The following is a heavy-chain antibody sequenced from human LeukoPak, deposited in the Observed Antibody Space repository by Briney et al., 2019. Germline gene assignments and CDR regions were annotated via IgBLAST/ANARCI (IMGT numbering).Heavy chain of an antibody. D-gene: IGHD3-10*01. CDR3: AGATYYSYYFDY. CDR1: GFTFSAYG. CDR2: ISGSAAAT. Sequence: GGSLRLSCAASGFTFSAYGMAWVRQAPGKGLEWVSAISGSAAATYYADSVKGRFTISRDNSKNTLYLQMNSLRAEDTAVYYCAGATYYSYYFDYWGQGTLVTVSS. V-gene: IGHV3-23*01. J-gene: IGHJ4*02.